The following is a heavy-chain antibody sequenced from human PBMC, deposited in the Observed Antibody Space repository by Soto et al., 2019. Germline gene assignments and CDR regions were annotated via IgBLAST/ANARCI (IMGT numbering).Heavy chain of an antibody. CDR3: AKDTREDWNFVVYYFDE. CDR1: GFRFSGYG. D-gene: IGHD1-7*01. CDR2: ISYDGSNR. Sequence: QVQLVQSGGGVVQPGRSLRLSCAASGFRFSGYGMHWLRQAPGQGLEWVAVISYDGSNRYYADSVKGRFTISRDNNKNILYLEMSGLRPEDTAMYFCAKDTREDWNFVVYYFDEWGQGSLVTVSA. J-gene: IGHJ4*02. V-gene: IGHV3-30*18.